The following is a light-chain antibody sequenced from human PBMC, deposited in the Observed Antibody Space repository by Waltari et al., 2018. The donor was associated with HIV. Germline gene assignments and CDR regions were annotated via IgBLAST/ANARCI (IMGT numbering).Light chain of an antibody. CDR1: NSNIRSNT. V-gene: IGLV1-44*01. CDR2: SNN. CDR3: AAWDDSLKGVV. J-gene: IGLJ2*01. Sequence: QSVLTQPPSASGTPGQRVTISCSGSNSNIRSNTVNWYQQLPGTSPKLHIYSNNPRPSAVPDRCAGSKSGPSASLAIRGLQSEDEADYYCAAWDDSLKGVVFGGGTKLTVL.